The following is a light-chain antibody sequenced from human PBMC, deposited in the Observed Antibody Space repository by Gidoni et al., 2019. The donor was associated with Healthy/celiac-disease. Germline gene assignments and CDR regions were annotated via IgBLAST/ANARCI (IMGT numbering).Light chain of an antibody. J-gene: IGKJ1*01. CDR2: DAS. Sequence: EIVLTPSPATLSLSPGASATLSCRASQSVSSYLAWYQQKPGQAPRLLIYDASNRATGIPARFSGSGSGTDFTLTISSLEPEDFAVYYCQQRSNWSWTFGQGTKVEIK. CDR3: QQRSNWSWT. V-gene: IGKV3-11*01. CDR1: QSVSSY.